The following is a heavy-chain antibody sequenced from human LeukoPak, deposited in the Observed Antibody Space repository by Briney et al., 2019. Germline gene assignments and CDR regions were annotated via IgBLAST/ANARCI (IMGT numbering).Heavy chain of an antibody. J-gene: IGHJ5*02. CDR1: GYSFTSYW. Sequence: GESLKISCKGSGYSFTSYWIGWVRQMPGKGLEWMGIIYPGDSDTRYSPPFQGQVTISADKSISTAYLQWSSLKASDTAMYYCARRTIGCSGGSCYSLWWFDPWGQGTLVTVSS. CDR3: ARRTIGCSGGSCYSLWWFDP. V-gene: IGHV5-51*01. CDR2: IYPGDSDT. D-gene: IGHD2-15*01.